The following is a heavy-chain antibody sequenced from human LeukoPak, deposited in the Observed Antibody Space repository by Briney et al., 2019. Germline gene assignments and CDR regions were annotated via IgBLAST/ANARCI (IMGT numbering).Heavy chain of an antibody. CDR2: INHSGST. V-gene: IGHV4-34*01. CDR1: GGSFSGYY. D-gene: IGHD6-25*01. J-gene: IGHJ6*02. Sequence: SETLSLTCAVYGGSFSGYYWSWIRQPPGKGLEWIGEINHSGSTNYNPSLKSRVTISVDTSKNQFSLKLSSVTAADTAVYYCARDFFGQRLAFYYYYGMDVWGQGTTVTVPS. CDR3: ARDFFGQRLAFYYYYGMDV.